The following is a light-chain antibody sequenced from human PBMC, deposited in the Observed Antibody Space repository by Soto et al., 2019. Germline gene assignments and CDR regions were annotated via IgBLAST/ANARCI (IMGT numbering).Light chain of an antibody. V-gene: IGKV3-15*01. J-gene: IGKJ1*01. CDR2: DAS. CDR3: QQYYNQWT. Sequence: EIVMTQSPATLSVSPGERATLSCRASQSVGSNLAWYQQKPGQAPRLLMYDASTRATGIPARFSGSGSGTEFTLTINRLQSEDFVVYYCQQYYNQWTFGQGTKVDIK. CDR1: QSVGSN.